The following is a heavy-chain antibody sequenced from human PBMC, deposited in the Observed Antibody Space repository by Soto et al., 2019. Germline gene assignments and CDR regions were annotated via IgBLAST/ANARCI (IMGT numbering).Heavy chain of an antibody. V-gene: IGHV4-39*01. J-gene: IGHJ4*02. Sequence: SETLSLTCTVSGGSISSSSYYWGWIRQPPGKGLEWIGSIYYSGSTYYNPSLKSRVTISVDTSKNQFSLELSSVTAADTAVYYCARPRSIAIPGYFDYWGQGTLVTVSS. D-gene: IGHD2-21*01. CDR3: ARPRSIAIPGYFDY. CDR1: GGSISSSSYY. CDR2: IYYSGST.